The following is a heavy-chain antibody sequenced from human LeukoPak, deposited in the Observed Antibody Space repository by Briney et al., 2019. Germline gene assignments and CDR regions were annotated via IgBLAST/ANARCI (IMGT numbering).Heavy chain of an antibody. CDR1: RFTFDDYS. D-gene: IGHD2-8*02. J-gene: IGHJ4*02. V-gene: IGHV3-43*01. CDR3: TKVARTSTGPYFDS. CDR2: ISWDGGAT. Sequence: PGWSLRLSCAASRFTFDDYSIHWVRQPPGKGLEWISLISWDGGATYYADSVKGRFTVSRDKSKTSLFLQMNSVITEDTAFHYCTKVARTSTGPYFDSWGQGTLVTVSS.